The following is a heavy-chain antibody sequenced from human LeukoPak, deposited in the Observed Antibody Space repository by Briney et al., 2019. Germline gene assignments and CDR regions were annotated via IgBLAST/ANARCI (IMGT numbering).Heavy chain of an antibody. Sequence: ASVKVSCKASGYTFTGYYMHWVRQAPGQGLEWMGWINPNSGGTNYAQKFQGRVTMTRDTSISTAYMELSRLRSDDTAVYYCARDSSGWYEARFDPWGQGTLVTVSS. V-gene: IGHV1-2*02. D-gene: IGHD6-19*01. CDR2: INPNSGGT. CDR1: GYTFTGYY. CDR3: ARDSSGWYEARFDP. J-gene: IGHJ5*02.